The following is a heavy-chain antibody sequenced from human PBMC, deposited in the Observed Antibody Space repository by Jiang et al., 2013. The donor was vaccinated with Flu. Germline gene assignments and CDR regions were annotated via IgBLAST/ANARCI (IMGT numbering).Heavy chain of an antibody. CDR1: GDSVSTNSAA. D-gene: IGHD3-22*01. Sequence: SQTLSLTCAISGDSVSTNSAAWNWIRQSPSRGLEWLGRTYYRSKWYNDYAVSVKGRITISPDTSKNQFSLQLNSVTPEDTAVYYCARYYDSTGGHFDYWGQRILVTVSS. CDR2: TYYRSKWYN. CDR3: ARYYDSTGGHFDY. V-gene: IGHV6-1*01. J-gene: IGHJ4*02.